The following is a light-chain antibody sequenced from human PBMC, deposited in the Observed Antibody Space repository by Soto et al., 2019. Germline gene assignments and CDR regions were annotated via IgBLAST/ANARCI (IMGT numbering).Light chain of an antibody. CDR2: DAS. V-gene: IGKV1-5*01. Sequence: DIQMTQAPSTLSASGGDRVTITCRASQSISSWLAWYQQKPGKAPKFLIYDASSLESGVPSRFSGSGSGTEFTLTISSLQPDDFASYYCQQYNRYWTFGQGTKVDIK. CDR3: QQYNRYWT. J-gene: IGKJ1*01. CDR1: QSISSW.